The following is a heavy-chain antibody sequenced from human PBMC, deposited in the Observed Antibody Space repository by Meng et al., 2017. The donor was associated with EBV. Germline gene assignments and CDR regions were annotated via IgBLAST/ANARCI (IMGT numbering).Heavy chain of an antibody. D-gene: IGHD6-13*01. Sequence: VHLVQCGAEVEKPGSSGKFSCQASGGTFSTYAISWVRQAPGPGLEWMGGIIPIFGTANYAQKFQGRVTITADKSTSTAYMELSSLRSEDTAVYYCARAEIAAAGRLDYWGQGTLVTVSS. CDR2: IIPIFGTA. V-gene: IGHV1-69*06. CDR3: ARAEIAAAGRLDY. CDR1: GGTFSTYA. J-gene: IGHJ4*02.